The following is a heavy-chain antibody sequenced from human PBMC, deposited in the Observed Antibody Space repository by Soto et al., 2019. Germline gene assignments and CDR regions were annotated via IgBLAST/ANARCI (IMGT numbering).Heavy chain of an antibody. CDR1: GFTFSSYA. CDR2: ISGSGGST. J-gene: IGHJ4*02. CDR3: AKVGSQIPMFDY. Sequence: EVQLLESGGGLVQPGGSLRLSCAASGFTFSSYAMSWVRQAPGKGLEWVSAISGSGGSTYYADSVKGRFTISRDNSKNTLYLQINSLRAEDTAVYYCAKVGSQIPMFDYWGQGTLVTVSS. D-gene: IGHD1-26*01. V-gene: IGHV3-23*01.